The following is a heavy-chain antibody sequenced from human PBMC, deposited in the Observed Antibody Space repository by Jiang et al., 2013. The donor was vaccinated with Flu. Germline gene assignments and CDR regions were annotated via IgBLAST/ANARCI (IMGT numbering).Heavy chain of an antibody. Sequence: VQLVESGGGLVQPGGSLRLSCAASGFTFNSYAMSWVRQPPGKGLEWVSTISGSAGSTYYTDSVKGRFTISRDNSKNTLYLQMNSLRAEDTAVYYCAKQYYDFWSGYFQPLYYYYGMDVWGQGTTVTVSS. CDR2: ISGSAGST. D-gene: IGHD3-3*01. J-gene: IGHJ6*02. CDR3: AKQYYDFWSGYFQPLYYYYGMDV. V-gene: IGHV3-23*04. CDR1: GFTFNSYA.